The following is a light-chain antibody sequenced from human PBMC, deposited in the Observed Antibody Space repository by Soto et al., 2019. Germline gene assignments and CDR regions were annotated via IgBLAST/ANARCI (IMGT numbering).Light chain of an antibody. CDR3: TSYTTSSTWV. Sequence: QSALTQPASVSGSPGQSITISCTGTSSDVGAYNYVSWYQQYPGKAPKLMISKVSNRPSGVSNRFSGSKSGNTASLTISGLQAEDEANYYCTSYTTSSTWVFGGGTKLTVL. CDR1: SSDVGAYNY. V-gene: IGLV2-14*01. J-gene: IGLJ3*02. CDR2: KVS.